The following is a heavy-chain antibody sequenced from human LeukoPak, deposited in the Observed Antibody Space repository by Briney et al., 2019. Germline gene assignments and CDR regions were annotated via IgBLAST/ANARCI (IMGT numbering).Heavy chain of an antibody. D-gene: IGHD3-3*01. CDR1: GFTFDDYA. CDR3: AKDHRGITIFGVVIFRTGLDY. Sequence: GGSLRLSCAASGFTFDDYAMHWVRQAPGKGLEWVSGISWNSGSIGYADSVKGRFTISRDNAKNSLYLQMNSLRAEDTAVYYCAKDHRGITIFGVVIFRTGLDYWGQGTLVTVSS. J-gene: IGHJ4*02. V-gene: IGHV3-9*01. CDR2: ISWNSGSI.